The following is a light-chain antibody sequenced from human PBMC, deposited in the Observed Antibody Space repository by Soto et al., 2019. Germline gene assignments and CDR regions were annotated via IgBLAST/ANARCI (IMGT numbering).Light chain of an antibody. J-gene: IGLJ1*01. V-gene: IGLV2-14*01. Sequence: QSVLTQPASVSGSPGQSITISCTGTSSDVGGYIYVSWYQQHPGKAPKLMIYEVSNQPSGVSNRFSGSKSGNTASLTISGLQAEDEADYYCSSYTSSSTYVFGTGTKVTVL. CDR3: SSYTSSSTYV. CDR2: EVS. CDR1: SSDVGGYIY.